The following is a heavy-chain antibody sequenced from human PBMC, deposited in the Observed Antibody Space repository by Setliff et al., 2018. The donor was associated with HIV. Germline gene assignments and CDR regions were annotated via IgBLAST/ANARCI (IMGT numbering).Heavy chain of an antibody. D-gene: IGHD2-8*01. CDR2: IYTSGSS. CDR1: GGSISSYS. Sequence: LSLTCTVSGGSISSYSWSWIRQPPGKGLEWIGYIYTSGSSNYNPSLKSRVTISVDTSKTQFSLKLSSVTAADTAVYYCARVLMVYAIGNYYYYMDVWGKGTTVTVSS. J-gene: IGHJ6*03. V-gene: IGHV4-4*08. CDR3: ARVLMVYAIGNYYYYMDV.